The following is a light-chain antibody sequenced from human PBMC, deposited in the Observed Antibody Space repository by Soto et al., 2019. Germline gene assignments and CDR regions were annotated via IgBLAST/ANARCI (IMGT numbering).Light chain of an antibody. CDR2: AAS. J-gene: IGKJ1*01. CDR3: QQYYSFPPT. CDR1: QGISSY. Sequence: DITLTQSPSFVSASVGDRVTIPCRASQGISSYLAWYQQKPGKAPELLIYAASTLQSGVPSRFSGSGSGTDFTLTISCLQSEDFATYYCQQYYSFPPTFGQGTKVDIK. V-gene: IGKV1-9*01.